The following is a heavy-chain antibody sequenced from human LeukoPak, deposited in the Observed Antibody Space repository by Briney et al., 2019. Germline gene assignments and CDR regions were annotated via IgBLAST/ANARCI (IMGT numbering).Heavy chain of an antibody. CDR3: ARGRAAPGSYYFDH. D-gene: IGHD6-13*01. J-gene: IGHJ4*02. Sequence: SETLSLTCTVSGYSISSGYYWGWIRQPPGKGLEWIGSIYHSGSTYYNPSLKSRVTISVDTSKNQFSLKLSSVTAADTAVYYCARGRAAPGSYYFDHWGQGTLVTVSS. CDR1: GYSISSGYY. CDR2: IYHSGST. V-gene: IGHV4-38-2*02.